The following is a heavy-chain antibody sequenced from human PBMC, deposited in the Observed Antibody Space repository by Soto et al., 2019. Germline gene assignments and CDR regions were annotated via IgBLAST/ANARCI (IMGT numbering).Heavy chain of an antibody. J-gene: IGHJ4*02. CDR1: GFTFSTYW. CDR3: ARLRYSDY. Sequence: PGGSLRLCCAASGFTFSTYWMTWVRQAPGKGLEWVANIKEDGSEQNYVDSVKGRFTVSRDNAKNSLYLQMNSLRAEDTAVYYCARLRYSDYWGQGTLVTVSS. CDR2: IKEDGSEQ. V-gene: IGHV3-7*01.